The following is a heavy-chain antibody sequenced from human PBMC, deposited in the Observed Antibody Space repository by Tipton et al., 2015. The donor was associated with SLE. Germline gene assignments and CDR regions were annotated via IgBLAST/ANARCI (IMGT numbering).Heavy chain of an antibody. CDR1: GFIFSHYD. V-gene: IGHV3-33*01. D-gene: IGHD3-16*01. CDR2: IRSDGNRK. CDR3: ARDIRMTTFTLTFDP. J-gene: IGHJ5*02. Sequence: SLRLSCAAFGFIFSHYDMHWVRQAPGKGLEWVALIRSDGNRKFHAEPVRGRFTISRDNAKNSLYLQMNSLRAEDTAVYYCARDIRMTTFTLTFDPWGQGTLVTVSS.